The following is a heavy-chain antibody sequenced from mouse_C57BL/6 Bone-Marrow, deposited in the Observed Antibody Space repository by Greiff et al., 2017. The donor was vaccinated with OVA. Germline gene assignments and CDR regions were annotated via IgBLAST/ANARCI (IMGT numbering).Heavy chain of an antibody. D-gene: IGHD1-1*01. Sequence: VKLVESGAELVRPGTSVKMSCKASGYTFTNYWIGWAKQRPGHGLEWIGDIYPGGGYTNYNEKFKGKATLTADKSSSTAYMQFSSLTSEDSAIYYGARRGYYYGSRGYFDVWGTGTTVTVSS. V-gene: IGHV1-63*01. CDR2: IYPGGGYT. CDR1: GYTFTNYW. CDR3: ARRGYYYGSRGYFDV. J-gene: IGHJ1*03.